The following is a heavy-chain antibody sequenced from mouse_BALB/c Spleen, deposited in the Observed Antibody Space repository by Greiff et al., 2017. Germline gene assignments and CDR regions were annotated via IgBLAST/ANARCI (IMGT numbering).Heavy chain of an antibody. Sequence: QVQLQQSGPSLVQPSQSLSITCTVSGFSLTSYGVHWVRQSPGKGLEWLGVIWRGGSTDYNAAFMSRLSITKDNSKSQVFFKMNSLQADDTAIYYCAKNSYYRYDGYFDVWGAGTTVTVSS. V-gene: IGHV2-5-1*01. CDR3: AKNSYYRYDGYFDV. CDR2: IWRGGST. J-gene: IGHJ1*01. CDR1: GFSLTSYG. D-gene: IGHD2-14*01.